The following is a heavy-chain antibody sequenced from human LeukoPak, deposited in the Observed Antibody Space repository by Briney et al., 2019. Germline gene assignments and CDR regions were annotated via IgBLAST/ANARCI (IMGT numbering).Heavy chain of an antibody. J-gene: IGHJ4*02. D-gene: IGHD2-15*01. V-gene: IGHV4-59*01. CDR1: GASLTSYY. CDR3: VRGYCSGATCYHFDY. CDR2: FYYSGSD. Sequence: SETLSLTCTVSGASLTSYYWNWIRQPPGKGLEWIGYFYYSGSDNYNPSLKSGSTISVDTSKNQFSLKLSSVTAADTAVYYCVRGYCSGATCYHFDYWGQGTLVTVSS.